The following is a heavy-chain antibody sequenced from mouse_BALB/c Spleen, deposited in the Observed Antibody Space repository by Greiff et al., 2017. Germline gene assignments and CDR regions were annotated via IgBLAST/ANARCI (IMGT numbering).Heavy chain of an antibody. Sequence: EVQRVESGGGLVKPGGSLKLSCAASGFTFSSYAMSWVRQSPEKRLEWVAEISSGGSYTYYPDTVTGRFTISRDNAKNTLYLEMSSLRSEDTAMYYCASYGNYEGAMDYWGQGTSVTVSS. CDR2: ISSGGSYT. CDR3: ASYGNYEGAMDY. CDR1: GFTFSSYA. D-gene: IGHD2-1*01. J-gene: IGHJ4*01. V-gene: IGHV5-9-4*01.